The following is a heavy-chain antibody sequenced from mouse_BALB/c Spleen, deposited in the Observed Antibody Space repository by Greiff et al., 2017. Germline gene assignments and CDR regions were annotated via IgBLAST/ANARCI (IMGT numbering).Heavy chain of an antibody. Sequence: VQVVESGGGLVKPGGSLKLSCAASGFTFSSYAMSWVRQSPEKRLEWVAEISSGGSYTYYPDTVTGRFTISRDNAKNTLYLEMSSLRSEDTAMYYCARNGNYDFDYWGQGTTLTVSS. J-gene: IGHJ2*01. CDR1: GFTFSSYA. CDR3: ARNGNYDFDY. D-gene: IGHD2-1*01. V-gene: IGHV5-9-4*01. CDR2: ISSGGSYT.